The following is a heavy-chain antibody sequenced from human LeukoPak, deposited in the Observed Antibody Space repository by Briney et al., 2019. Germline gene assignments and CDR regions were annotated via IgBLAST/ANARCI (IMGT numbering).Heavy chain of an antibody. CDR1: GFTFNEFA. CDR2: ISANGGDT. D-gene: IGHD3-3*01. Sequence: GGSLRLSCAASGFTFNEFAMNEVRQAPGKGLQGVSLISANGGDTYYADSVKGRFTISTDSSKNTLFLEMNNLRAEDTAVYYCAGKFRFADGMDVWGPGTAVIVSS. V-gene: IGHV3-23*01. J-gene: IGHJ6*02. CDR3: AGKFRFADGMDV.